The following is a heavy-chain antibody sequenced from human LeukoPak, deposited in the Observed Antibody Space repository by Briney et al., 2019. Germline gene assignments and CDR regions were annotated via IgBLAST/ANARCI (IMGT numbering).Heavy chain of an antibody. CDR2: ISSSSSTI. CDR1: GFTFSSYS. D-gene: IGHD5-12*01. V-gene: IGHV3-48*01. Sequence: PGGSLRLSCAASGFTFSSYSMNWVRQAPGKGLEWVSYISSSSSTIYYADSVKGRFTISRDNAKNSLYLQMNSLRAEDTAVYSCARSGYDTYYYYYYYMDVWGKGTTVTVSS. J-gene: IGHJ6*03. CDR3: ARSGYDTYYYYYYYMDV.